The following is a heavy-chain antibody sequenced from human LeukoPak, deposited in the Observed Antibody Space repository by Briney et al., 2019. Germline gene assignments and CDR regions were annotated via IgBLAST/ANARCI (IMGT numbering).Heavy chain of an antibody. Sequence: PSETLSLTCTVSGGSISSYYWSWIRQPAGKGLQWIGRIYTTGSTNYNPSLKSRVTMSVDTSKNQFSLKLSSVTAADTAVYYCARSYKAAAIDFWGQGTLVTVSS. CDR2: IYTTGST. CDR3: ARSYKAAAIDF. D-gene: IGHD2-2*01. J-gene: IGHJ4*02. CDR1: GGSISSYY. V-gene: IGHV4-4*07.